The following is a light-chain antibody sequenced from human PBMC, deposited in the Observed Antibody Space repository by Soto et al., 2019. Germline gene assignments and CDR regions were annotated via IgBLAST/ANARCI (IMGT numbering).Light chain of an antibody. CDR2: GAS. CDR3: QQYGSPGT. Sequence: EILLTQSPATLSLSPGERATLSCRASQSVSKNYLAWYKQKPGHAPRLLIYGASNRATGIPDSLSGSASGTDFPLTISRLAPEDFAVYYCQQYGSPGTFGQGTKVDIK. J-gene: IGKJ1*01. CDR1: QSVSKNY. V-gene: IGKV3-20*01.